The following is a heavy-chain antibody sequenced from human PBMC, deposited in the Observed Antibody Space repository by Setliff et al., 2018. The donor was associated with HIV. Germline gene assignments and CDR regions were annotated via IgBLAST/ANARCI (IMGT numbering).Heavy chain of an antibody. D-gene: IGHD1-26*01. CDR1: VGSFSGHY. CDR2: TNPSGST. J-gene: IGHJ6*03. V-gene: IGHV4-34*01. Sequence: SETLSLTCAVYVGSFSGHYWIWIRQPPGRGLEWIGETNPSGSTKYNPSLKSRVTISVDRSKNQFSLKLTSVTAADTAVYYCARGQDLGATWTGYYYYYMDVWGKGTTVTVSS. CDR3: ARGQDLGATWTGYYYYYMDV.